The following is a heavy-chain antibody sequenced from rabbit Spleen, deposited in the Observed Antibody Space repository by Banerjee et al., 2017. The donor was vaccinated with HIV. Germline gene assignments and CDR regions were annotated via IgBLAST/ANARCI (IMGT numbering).Heavy chain of an antibody. Sequence: QSLEESGGGLVQPEGSLTLTCKASGFSFSSNDYMCWVRQAPGKGLEWIACIYISGGSTYYATWTKGRFTVSRTSSTTVTLQMTSLTAADTATYFYARDTGTSFSTYGMDLWGQGTLVTVS. J-gene: IGHJ6*01. CDR1: GFSFSSNDY. CDR2: IYISGGST. D-gene: IGHD8-1*01. CDR3: ARDTGTSFSTYGMDL. V-gene: IGHV1S40*01.